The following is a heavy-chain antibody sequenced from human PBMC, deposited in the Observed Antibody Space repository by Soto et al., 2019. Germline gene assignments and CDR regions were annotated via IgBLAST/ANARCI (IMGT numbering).Heavy chain of an antibody. J-gene: IGHJ1*01. CDR1: GFTFSSYA. V-gene: IGHV3-23*01. Sequence: PGGSLRLSCAASGFTFSSYAMSWVRQAPGKGLEWVSAISGSGGSTYYADSVKGRFTISRDNSKNTLYLQMNSLRAEDTAVYYFAKDRSDYYDSSGYIAEYFQHWGQGTLVTVSS. D-gene: IGHD3-22*01. CDR3: AKDRSDYYDSSGYIAEYFQH. CDR2: ISGSGGST.